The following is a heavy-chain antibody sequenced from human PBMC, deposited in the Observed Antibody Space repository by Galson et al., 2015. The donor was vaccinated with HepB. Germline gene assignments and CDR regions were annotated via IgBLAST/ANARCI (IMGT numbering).Heavy chain of an antibody. Sequence: SVKVSCKASGGTFSSYAISWVRQAPGQGLEWMGGIIPIFGTANYAQKFQGRVTITADESTSTAYMELSSLRSEDTAVYYCARVTYYDFWSGYYAFDYWGQGTLVTVSS. J-gene: IGHJ4*02. CDR3: ARVTYYDFWSGYYAFDY. CDR2: IIPIFGTA. CDR1: GGTFSSYA. V-gene: IGHV1-69*13. D-gene: IGHD3-3*01.